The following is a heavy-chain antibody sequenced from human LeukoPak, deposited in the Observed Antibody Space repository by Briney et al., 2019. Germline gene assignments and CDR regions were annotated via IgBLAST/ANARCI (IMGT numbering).Heavy chain of an antibody. CDR3: AKASGYYYDSSGYYLGAFDI. CDR2: ISGRSHST. Sequence: PGRSLRLSCAASGFTFDDYAMHWVRQAPGKGLEWVSTISGRSHSTYYADSVKGRFTISRDNSKDTLYLQLNYLRAEDTAVYYCAKASGYYYDSSGYYLGAFDIWGPGTMVTVSS. V-gene: IGHV3-23*01. J-gene: IGHJ3*02. CDR1: GFTFDDYA. D-gene: IGHD3-22*01.